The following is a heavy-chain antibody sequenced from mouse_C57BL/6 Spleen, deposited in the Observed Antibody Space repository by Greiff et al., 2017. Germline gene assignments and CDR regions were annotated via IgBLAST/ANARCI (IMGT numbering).Heavy chain of an antibody. Sequence: QVQLQQSGAELARPGASVKLSCKASGYTFTSYGISWVKQRTGQGLEWIGEIYPRSGNTYYNEKFKGKATLTADKSSSTAYMELRSLTSEDSAVYFGARRNDYYGSSYDYFDYWGQGTTLTVSS. V-gene: IGHV1-81*01. J-gene: IGHJ2*01. D-gene: IGHD1-1*01. CDR2: IYPRSGNT. CDR1: GYTFTSYG. CDR3: ARRNDYYGSSYDYFDY.